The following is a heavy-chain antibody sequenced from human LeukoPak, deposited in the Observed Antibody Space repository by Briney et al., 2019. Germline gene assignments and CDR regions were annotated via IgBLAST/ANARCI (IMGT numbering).Heavy chain of an antibody. D-gene: IGHD2-2*01. CDR1: GFIFSSAW. CDR2: IKNKTNGGTT. J-gene: IGHJ4*02. CDR3: ARGFCSSTSCYQGPFDF. Sequence: GGSLRLSCAASGFIFSSAWMTWVRPAPGKGLEWVGHIKNKTNGGTTDYAAPVKGRFIISRDDSKNTLYLQMNSLRTEDTAVYYCARGFCSSTSCYQGPFDFWGQGTLVTVSS. V-gene: IGHV3-15*01.